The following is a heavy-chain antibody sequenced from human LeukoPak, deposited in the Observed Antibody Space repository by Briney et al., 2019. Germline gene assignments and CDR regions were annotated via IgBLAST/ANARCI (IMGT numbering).Heavy chain of an antibody. CDR2: ISYDGSNK. CDR3: AKLVCGDDCYSGDPVNDY. CDR1: EFTYG. J-gene: IGHJ4*02. V-gene: IGHV3-30*18. D-gene: IGHD2-21*02. Sequence: GGSLRLSCAASEFTYGMHWVRQAPGKGLEWVAVISYDGSNKYYADSVKGRFTISRDNSKNTLYLQMNSLRAEDTAVYYCAKLVCGDDCYSGDPVNDYWGQGTLVTVSS.